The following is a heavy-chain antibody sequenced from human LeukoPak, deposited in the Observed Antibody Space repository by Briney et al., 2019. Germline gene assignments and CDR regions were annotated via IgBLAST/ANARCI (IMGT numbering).Heavy chain of an antibody. D-gene: IGHD1-26*01. CDR3: AKDYSGSY. CDR2: ISGSGGST. J-gene: IGHJ4*02. Sequence: PGGSLRLSCAASGLPFSAYAMSWVRQAPGMGLEWVSAISGSGGSTYYADSVKGRFTISRDNSKNTLYLQMNSLRAEDTAVYYCAKDYSGSYWGQGTLVTVSS. CDR1: GLPFSAYA. V-gene: IGHV3-23*01.